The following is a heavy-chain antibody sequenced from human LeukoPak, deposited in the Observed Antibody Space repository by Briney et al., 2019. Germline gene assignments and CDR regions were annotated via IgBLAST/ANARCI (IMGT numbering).Heavy chain of an antibody. J-gene: IGHJ4*02. Sequence: GGSLRLSCAASGFTFSSYAMSWVRQAPGKGLEWVSGMSGGGGSTYYADSVKGRFTISRDNSKNTLYLQMNSLRAEDTAIYYCAKTSSGWYPFGYWGQGTLVTVSS. CDR3: AKTSSGWYPFGY. CDR2: MSGGGGST. V-gene: IGHV3-23*01. CDR1: GFTFSSYA. D-gene: IGHD6-19*01.